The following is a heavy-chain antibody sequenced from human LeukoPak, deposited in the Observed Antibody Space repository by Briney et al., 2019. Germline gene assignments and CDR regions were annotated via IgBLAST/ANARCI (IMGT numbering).Heavy chain of an antibody. CDR1: GFTFINAW. Sequence: SGGSLRLSCAASGFTFINAWMAWVRQAPGKGLEWVSAMSSSDDGRYYAASVRGRFTISRDTSRSTLYLQMNSLRAEDAAVYYCAKAPVTSCRGAFCYPFDYWGQGTLVTVSS. V-gene: IGHV3-23*01. J-gene: IGHJ4*02. CDR3: AKAPVTSCRGAFCYPFDY. CDR2: MSSSDDGR. D-gene: IGHD2-15*01.